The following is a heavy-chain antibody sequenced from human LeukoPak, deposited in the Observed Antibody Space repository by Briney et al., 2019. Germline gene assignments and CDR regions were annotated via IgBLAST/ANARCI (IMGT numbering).Heavy chain of an antibody. J-gene: IGHJ4*02. CDR2: IIPIFGTA. CDR3: ARCHRWGIAVAGPGSGFDY. Sequence: SVKVTCKASGGTFSSYAISWVRQAPGQGLEWMGGIIPIFGTANYAQKFQGRVTITADKSTSTAYMELSSLRSEDTAVYYCARCHRWGIAVAGPGSGFDYRGQGTLVTVSS. D-gene: IGHD6-19*01. CDR1: GGTFSSYA. V-gene: IGHV1-69*06.